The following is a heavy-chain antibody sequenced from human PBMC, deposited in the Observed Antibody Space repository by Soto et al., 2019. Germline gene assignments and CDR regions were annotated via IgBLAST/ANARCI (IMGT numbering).Heavy chain of an antibody. Sequence: QVQLVQSGAEVKKPGASVKVSCKASGYTFTGYYMHWVRQAPGQGLEWMGWINPNSGGTNYAQKFQGRVTRTRDTSISTAYMGLSRLGSDDTAVYYCAGGGGCSSTSCYRWPIWAAYYYYYGMDVWGQGTTVTVSS. CDR3: AGGGGCSSTSCYRWPIWAAYYYYYGMDV. CDR2: INPNSGGT. D-gene: IGHD2-2*01. V-gene: IGHV1-2*02. J-gene: IGHJ6*02. CDR1: GYTFTGYY.